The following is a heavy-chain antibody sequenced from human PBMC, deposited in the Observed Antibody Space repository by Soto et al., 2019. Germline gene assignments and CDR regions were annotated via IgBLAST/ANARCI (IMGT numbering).Heavy chain of an antibody. CDR2: ISGSGGST. CDR1: GFTFSSYA. D-gene: IGHD6-13*01. J-gene: IGHJ6*02. V-gene: IGHV3-23*01. Sequence: GSLRLSCAASGFTFSSYAMSWVRQAPGKGLEWVSAISGSGGSTYYADSVKGRFTISRDNSKNTLYLQMNSLRAEDTAVYYCAKGPYSSSWQNYYGMDVWGQGTTVTAP. CDR3: AKGPYSSSWQNYYGMDV.